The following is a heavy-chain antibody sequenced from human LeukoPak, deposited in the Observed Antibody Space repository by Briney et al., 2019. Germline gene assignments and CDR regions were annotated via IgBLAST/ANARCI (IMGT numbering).Heavy chain of an antibody. Sequence: SETLPLTCTVSGGSISNYYWSWIRQPPGKGLEWIGYLYYSGSTNYNPSLKSRVTISGDTSKNQFSLKLTSVTAADTAVYYCARGLGSRYYFNSWGQGTLVTVSS. J-gene: IGHJ4*02. CDR2: LYYSGST. CDR3: ARGLGSRYYFNS. CDR1: GGSISNYY. D-gene: IGHD3-10*01. V-gene: IGHV4-59*01.